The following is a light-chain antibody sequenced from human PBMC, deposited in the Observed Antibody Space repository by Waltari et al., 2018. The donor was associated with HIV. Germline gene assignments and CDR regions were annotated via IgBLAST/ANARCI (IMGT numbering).Light chain of an antibody. CDR2: VAS. J-gene: IGKJ1*01. CDR3: HQYNSLPWT. CDR1: QSVSTN. Sequence: EIVMTQSPDTLSVSPGERVTLSCRASQSVSTNLAWYQHKPGQAPRLLISVASTRATGIPARFSGSGSGTEFTLTISSLKSEDSAIYYCHQYNSLPWTFG. V-gene: IGKV3-15*01.